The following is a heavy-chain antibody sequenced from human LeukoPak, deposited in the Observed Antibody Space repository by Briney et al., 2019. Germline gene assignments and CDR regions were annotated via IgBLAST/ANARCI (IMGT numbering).Heavy chain of an antibody. V-gene: IGHV3-74*01. CDR1: GVTFSNFW. Sequence: GGSLRLSCAASGVTFSNFWRYWVRQPPGKGLEWVSRISSDGSNTNYADSVKGRFTISRDNAKNTLYLKMDSLRAEDTAVYYCARDRAGGMITFGGVIPDAFDIWGQGTMVTVSS. CDR2: ISSDGSNT. J-gene: IGHJ3*02. CDR3: ARDRAGGMITFGGVIPDAFDI. D-gene: IGHD3-16*02.